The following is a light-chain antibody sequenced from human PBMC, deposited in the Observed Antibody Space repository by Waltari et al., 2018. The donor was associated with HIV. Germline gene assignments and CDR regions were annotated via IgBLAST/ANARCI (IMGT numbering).Light chain of an antibody. CDR3: SSYTSSSTLV. Sequence: QSALTQPASVSGSPGQSITISCTGTSRDVGASNYVSWYQQYPGKAPKLMIFDVSNRPSGVSNRFSGSKSGNTASLTISGLHTEDEADYYCSSYTSSSTLVFGTGTKVTVL. CDR2: DVS. V-gene: IGLV2-14*01. J-gene: IGLJ1*01. CDR1: SRDVGASNY.